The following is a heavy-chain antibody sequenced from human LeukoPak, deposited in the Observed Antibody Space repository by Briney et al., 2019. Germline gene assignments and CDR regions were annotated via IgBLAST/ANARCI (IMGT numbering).Heavy chain of an antibody. CDR1: GFTFSNYG. CDR3: AKDVEGYSSSWFHFDY. J-gene: IGHJ4*02. V-gene: IGHV3-23*01. CDR2: FSGSGGST. Sequence: GGSLRLSCSTSGFTFSNYGMSWVRQAPGKGLEWVSAFSGSGGSTYYADSVKGRFTISTYNSKNTLYLQMNSLRAEDTAVYYCAKDVEGYSSSWFHFDYWGQGTLVTVSS. D-gene: IGHD6-13*01.